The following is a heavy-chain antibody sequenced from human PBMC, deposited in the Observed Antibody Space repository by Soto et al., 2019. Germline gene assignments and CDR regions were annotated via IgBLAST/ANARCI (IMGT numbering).Heavy chain of an antibody. CDR1: GFTFSSYA. V-gene: IGHV3-23*01. D-gene: IGHD3-3*01. Sequence: GGSLRLSCAASGFTFSSYAMSWVRQAPGKGLEWVSAISGSGGSTYYADSVKGRFTISRDNSKNTLYLQMNSLRAEDTAVYYCAKVWDYDFWRNQPVFDYWGQGTLVTVSS. J-gene: IGHJ4*02. CDR2: ISGSGGST. CDR3: AKVWDYDFWRNQPVFDY.